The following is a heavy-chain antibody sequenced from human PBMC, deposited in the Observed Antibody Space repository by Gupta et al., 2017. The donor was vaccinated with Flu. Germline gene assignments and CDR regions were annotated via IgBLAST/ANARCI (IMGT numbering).Heavy chain of an antibody. D-gene: IGHD5-18*01. Sequence: EVQLVESGGGLVQPGGALRLSCAASGFTVSDPYMDWVRQTPGKGLEGVALIKNKASGYTTQYAASVKGRFIISRDDSKNSRSLQMNSLNTEDTARYYCIRDWNTAMFDWGQGALVTVSS. J-gene: IGHJ4*02. CDR2: IKNKASGYTT. CDR3: IRDWNTAMFD. V-gene: IGHV3-72*01. CDR1: GFTVSDPY.